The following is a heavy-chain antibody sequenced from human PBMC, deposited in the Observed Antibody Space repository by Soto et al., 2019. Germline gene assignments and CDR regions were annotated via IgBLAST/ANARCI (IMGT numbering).Heavy chain of an antibody. CDR2: IYWDDSK. CDR1: GFSLTTDRVG. D-gene: IGHD1-26*01. J-gene: IGHJ4*02. CDR3: AHAYGGRSLY. Sequence: QITLKESGPTLVKPTQTLTLTCTFSGFSLTTDRVGVGWIRQPPGEALEWLAVIYWDDSKTYRPSLESRLTIPKDPSKNQVALTMTNMDPLDTATYYCAHAYGGRSLYWGQGTLVTVSS. V-gene: IGHV2-5*02.